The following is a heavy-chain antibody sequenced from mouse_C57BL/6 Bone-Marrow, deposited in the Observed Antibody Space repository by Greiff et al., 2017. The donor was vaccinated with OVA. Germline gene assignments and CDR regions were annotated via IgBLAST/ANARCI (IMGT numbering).Heavy chain of an antibody. D-gene: IGHD2-3*01. CDR1: GYTFTSYG. Sequence: QVQLKQSGAELARPGASVKLSCKASGYTFTSYGISWVKQRTGQGLEWIGEIYPRSGNTYYNEKFKGKATLTADKSSSTAYMELRSLTSEDSAVYFCARKGWFLYFDYWGQGTTRTVSS. V-gene: IGHV1-81*01. CDR2: IYPRSGNT. J-gene: IGHJ2*01. CDR3: ARKGWFLYFDY.